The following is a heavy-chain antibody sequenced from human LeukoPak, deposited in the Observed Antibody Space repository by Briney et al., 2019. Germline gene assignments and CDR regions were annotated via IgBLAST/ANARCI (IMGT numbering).Heavy chain of an antibody. V-gene: IGHV3-30*04. CDR2: ISYDGTTK. CDR3: AREGGDTAMVSHFDY. Sequence: GGSLRLSCAASGFTFSSYAMHWVRQTPGKGLEWMAVISYDGTTKYYADSVKGRFTISRDKSKNTLYLQMNSLRAEDTAVYYCAREGGDTAMVSHFDYWGQGTLVTVSS. CDR1: GFTFSSYA. J-gene: IGHJ4*02. D-gene: IGHD5-18*01.